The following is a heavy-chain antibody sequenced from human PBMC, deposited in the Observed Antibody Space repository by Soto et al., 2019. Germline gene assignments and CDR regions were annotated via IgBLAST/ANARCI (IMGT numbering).Heavy chain of an antibody. D-gene: IGHD2-21*01. CDR1: GFTFRNYA. CDR3: TRILWSARRDALDI. CDR2: IGTSGTPT. V-gene: IGHV3-23*01. J-gene: IGHJ6*02. Sequence: QPGGSLRLSCTASGFTFRNYAIALVRQAPGEDLEWVSAIGTSGTPTLYADSVKSRFSISRDDSRNTVSLQMNSLGVEDTATYYCTRILWSARRDALDIWGQGTTVTVSS.